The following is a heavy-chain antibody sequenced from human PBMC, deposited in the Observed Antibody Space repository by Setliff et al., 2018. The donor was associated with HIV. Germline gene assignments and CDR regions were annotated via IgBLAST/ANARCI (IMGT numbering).Heavy chain of an antibody. CDR2: FSGGGGST. D-gene: IGHD3-3*01. J-gene: IGHJ3*02. CDR3: ARRSVTAFDI. Sequence: PGGSLRLSCAASGFTFSSYGMSWVRQAPGKGLEWVSAFSGGGGSTYYADSVKGRFTISRDNSKNTLYLQMNSLRVEDTALYYCARRSVTAFDIWGQGTMVTVSS. V-gene: IGHV3-23*01. CDR1: GFTFSSYG.